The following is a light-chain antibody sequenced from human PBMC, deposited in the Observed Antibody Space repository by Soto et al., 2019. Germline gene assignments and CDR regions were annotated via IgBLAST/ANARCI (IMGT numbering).Light chain of an antibody. V-gene: IGKV1-9*01. Sequence: DIQLTQSPSFLSASVGDRVTITCRASQGISSYLAWYQQKPGKAPKLLIYAASTLQSGVPSRFSGSGSGTEFTLTISSLQPEDFATYYCLLYFSPDRYTFGPGTKVQIK. CDR2: AAS. CDR1: QGISSY. J-gene: IGKJ2*01. CDR3: LLYFSPDRYT.